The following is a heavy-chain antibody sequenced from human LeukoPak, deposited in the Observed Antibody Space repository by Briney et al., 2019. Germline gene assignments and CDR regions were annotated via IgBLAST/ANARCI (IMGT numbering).Heavy chain of an antibody. J-gene: IGHJ4*02. V-gene: IGHV3-30*18. Sequence: GGSLRLSCEASGFTFSSYGMHWVRQAPGKGLEWVALISYDGSNKYYADSVKGRFTISRDNSKNTLYLQMNSLRAEDTAVYYCAKDYGMVRVDYWGQGTLVTVSS. CDR3: AKDYGMVRVDY. CDR2: ISYDGSNK. CDR1: GFTFSSYG. D-gene: IGHD3-10*01.